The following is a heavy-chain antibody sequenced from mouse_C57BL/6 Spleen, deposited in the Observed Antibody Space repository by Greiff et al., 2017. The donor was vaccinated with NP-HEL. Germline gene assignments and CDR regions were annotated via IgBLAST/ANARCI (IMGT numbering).Heavy chain of an antibody. J-gene: IGHJ4*01. CDR2: IYPSDSET. Sequence: QVQLQQPGAELVRPGSSVKLSCKASGYTFTSYWMDWVKQRPGQGLEWIGNIYPSDSETHYNQKFKDKATLTVDKSSSTAYMQLSSLTSEDSAVYDCAREGGLLVPLRAMDYWGQRTSVTVSS. CDR1: GYTFTSYW. V-gene: IGHV1-61*01. D-gene: IGHD2-3*01. CDR3: AREGGLLVPLRAMDY.